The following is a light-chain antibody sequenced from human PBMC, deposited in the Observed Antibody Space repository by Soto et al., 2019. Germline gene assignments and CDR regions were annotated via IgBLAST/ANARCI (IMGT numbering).Light chain of an antibody. V-gene: IGKV3-11*01. CDR1: QSVTTF. J-gene: IGKJ4*01. Sequence: EIVLTQSPVTLSLSPGERATLSCRASQSVTTFLAWYQQKPGQAPRLLIYDASKRATGIPARFSGSGSGTDFTLTIISLEPEDFAVYYCQQRTNWTLTFGGGTKVEIK. CDR3: QQRTNWTLT. CDR2: DAS.